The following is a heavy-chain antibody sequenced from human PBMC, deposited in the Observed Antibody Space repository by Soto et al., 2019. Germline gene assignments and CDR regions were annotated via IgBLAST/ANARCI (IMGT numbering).Heavy chain of an antibody. V-gene: IGHV3-48*01. CDR1: GFTFSSYS. D-gene: IGHD6-13*01. CDR2: ISSSSSTI. CDR3: ARHPERIAEIWWFDP. Sequence: EVQLVESGGGLVQPGGSLRLSCAASGFTFSSYSMNWVRQAPGKGLEWVSYISSSSSTIYYADSVKGRFTISRDNAKNSLSLQMNGLRAEDTAVYYCARHPERIAEIWWFDPWGQGTLVIVSS. J-gene: IGHJ5*02.